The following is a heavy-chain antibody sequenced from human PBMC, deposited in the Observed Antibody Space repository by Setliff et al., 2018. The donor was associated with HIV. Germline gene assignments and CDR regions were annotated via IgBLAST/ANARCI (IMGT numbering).Heavy chain of an antibody. J-gene: IGHJ4*02. V-gene: IGHV4-39*01. CDR3: ARHSPSDY. CDR2: IYYSGNT. CDR1: GDSIFTSTYY. Sequence: KTSETLSLTCSVSGDSIFTSTYYWGWIRQPPGKRLEWIGSIYYSGNTYYNPSLKSRVTISVDTSKNQFSLKLSSVTAADTAVYYCARHSPSDYWGQGTLVTVSS.